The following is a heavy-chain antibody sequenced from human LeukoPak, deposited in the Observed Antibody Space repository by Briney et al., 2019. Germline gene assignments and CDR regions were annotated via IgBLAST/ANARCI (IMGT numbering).Heavy chain of an antibody. D-gene: IGHD6-19*01. CDR3: ARGGGGEYSSGWYDY. V-gene: IGHV4-59*01. Sequence: SETLSLTCTVSGGSISSYYWSWIRQHPGKGLEWIGYIYYSGTTNYNPSLKSRVTISVATSKNQFSLNLSSVTAADTAVYYCARGGGGEYSSGWYDYWGQGTLVTVSS. CDR1: GGSISSYY. CDR2: IYYSGTT. J-gene: IGHJ4*02.